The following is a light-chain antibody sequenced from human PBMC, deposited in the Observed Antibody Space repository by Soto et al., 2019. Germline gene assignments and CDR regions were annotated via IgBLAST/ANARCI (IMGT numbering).Light chain of an antibody. V-gene: IGKV3-20*01. J-gene: IGKJ3*01. CDR1: QSVSSSY. Sequence: EIVLTQSPGTLSLSPGERATLSCRASQSVSSSYLAWYQQKPGQAPRLLIYGASSRATGIPDRFSGSGYRTDFTLTISRLEPEDFAVYYYQQFGSSPLFTFGPGTKVDVK. CDR2: GAS. CDR3: QQFGSSPLFT.